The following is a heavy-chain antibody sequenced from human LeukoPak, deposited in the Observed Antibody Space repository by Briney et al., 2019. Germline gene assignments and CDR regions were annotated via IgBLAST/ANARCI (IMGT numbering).Heavy chain of an antibody. CDR1: GGTFSSYA. Sequence: ASVKVSCKASGGTFSSYAISWVRQAPGQGLEWMGRIIPILGIANYAQKFQGRVTITADKSTCTAYMELSSLRSEDTAVYYCARADYGGIRIYYFDYWGQGTLVTVSS. V-gene: IGHV1-69*04. D-gene: IGHD4-23*01. J-gene: IGHJ4*02. CDR3: ARADYGGIRIYYFDY. CDR2: IIPILGIA.